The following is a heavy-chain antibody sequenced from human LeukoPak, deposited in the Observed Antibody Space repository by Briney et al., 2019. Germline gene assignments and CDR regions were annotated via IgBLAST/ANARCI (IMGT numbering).Heavy chain of an antibody. D-gene: IGHD2-15*01. J-gene: IGHJ3*02. CDR3: ARGRYCSADICSGGDAFDI. CDR2: IYTRGST. CDR1: GGSINNYY. V-gene: IGHV4-4*07. Sequence: SETLSLTCAVSGGSINNYYWSWIRQPAGKGLEWIGRIYTRGSTNYNPSLKSRVTMSVDTSKNQFSLKLSSVTAADTAVYYCARGRYCSADICSGGDAFDIWGQGTMVSVSS.